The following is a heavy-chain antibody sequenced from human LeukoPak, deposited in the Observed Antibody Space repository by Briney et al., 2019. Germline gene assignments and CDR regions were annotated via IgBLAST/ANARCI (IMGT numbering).Heavy chain of an antibody. CDR2: IYPGDSDT. CDR1: GFDFTVHW. J-gene: IGHJ3*02. CDR3: ARPAGYCSGGSCRTGDAFDI. Sequence: EESLKISCKASGFDFTVHWIAWVRQMPGKGLEWMGIIYPGDSDTRYSPSLQGQVTISADKSISTAYLQWSSLKASDTAMYYCARPAGYCSGGSCRTGDAFDIWGQGTMVTVSS. D-gene: IGHD2-15*01. V-gene: IGHV5-51*01.